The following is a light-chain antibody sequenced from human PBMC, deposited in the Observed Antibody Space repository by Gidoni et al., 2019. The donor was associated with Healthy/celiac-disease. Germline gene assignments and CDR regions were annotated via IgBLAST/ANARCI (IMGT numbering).Light chain of an antibody. J-gene: IGKJ5*01. CDR2: AAS. V-gene: IGKV1-12*01. CDR3: QQANSYPIT. Sequence: DMHLTQSPSSVSASVGDRVTITCRASHGSSSWLAWYQQKPGKAPKLLIYAASRLQSGVPSRFSGSGSGKDFTLTSSSLQPEDFATYYCQQANSYPITFGQGTKVEIK. CDR1: HGSSSW.